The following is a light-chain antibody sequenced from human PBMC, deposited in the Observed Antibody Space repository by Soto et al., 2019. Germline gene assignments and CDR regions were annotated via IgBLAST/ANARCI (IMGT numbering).Light chain of an antibody. CDR2: NTY. CDR1: SSNLGSNS. V-gene: IGLV1-44*01. J-gene: IGLJ3*02. CDR3: TAWDDSLNGPV. Sequence: VLTQPPSASGTPGQRVIISCSGSSSNLGSNSGNWYQQLPGTAPKLLIYNTYQRPLGVPDRFSGSKSGTSASLAISGLQSEDEGDYFCTAWDDSLNGPVFGGGTKLTVL.